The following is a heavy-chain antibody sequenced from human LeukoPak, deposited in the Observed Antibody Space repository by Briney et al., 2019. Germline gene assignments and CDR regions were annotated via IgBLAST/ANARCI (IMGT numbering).Heavy chain of an antibody. CDR3: VKDRGTILEVKNDPFDI. J-gene: IGHJ3*02. CDR1: GFSFSAYV. V-gene: IGHV3-30*18. D-gene: IGHD3-3*01. CDR2: TSTDGTKA. Sequence: PGRSLRLSCAASGFSFSAYVMHWVRQAPDKGLQWVAVTSTDGTKAYYTDSVRGRFTFSRDNSKNTLYLQMNSLRPEDTAVYFCVKDRGTILEVKNDPFDIWGQGTMVTVSS.